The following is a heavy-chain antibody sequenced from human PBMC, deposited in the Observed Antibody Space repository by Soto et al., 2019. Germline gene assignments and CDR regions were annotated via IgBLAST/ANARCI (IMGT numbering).Heavy chain of an antibody. Sequence: SGPTLVNPTQTLTLTCTFSGFSLSTSGMRVSWIRQPPGKALEWLARIDWDDDKFYSTSLKTRLTISKDTPKNQVVLTMTNMDPVDTATYYCARSYGSGSYPDYWGQGTLVTVSS. CDR2: IDWDDDK. J-gene: IGHJ4*02. V-gene: IGHV2-70*04. CDR1: GFSLSTSGMR. CDR3: ARSYGSGSYPDY. D-gene: IGHD3-10*01.